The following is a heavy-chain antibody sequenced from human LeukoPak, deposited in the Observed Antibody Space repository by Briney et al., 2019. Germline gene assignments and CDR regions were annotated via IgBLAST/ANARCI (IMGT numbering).Heavy chain of an antibody. CDR1: GYTFTGYY. Sequence: ASVKVSCKASGYTFTGYYMHWVRQAPGQGLEWMGWINPNSGGTNYAQKFQGRVTMTRDTSISTAYMELSRLRSDDTAVYYCARDTCETVAGYYYYYMDVWGKGTTVTVSS. CDR3: ARDTCETVAGYYYYYMDV. CDR2: INPNSGGT. J-gene: IGHJ6*03. V-gene: IGHV1-2*02. D-gene: IGHD6-19*01.